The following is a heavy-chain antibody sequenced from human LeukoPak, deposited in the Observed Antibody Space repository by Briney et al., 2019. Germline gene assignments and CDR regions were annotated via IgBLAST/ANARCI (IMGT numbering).Heavy chain of an antibody. CDR1: GFTFSSYS. J-gene: IGHJ4*02. V-gene: IGHV3-21*01. Sequence: GGSLRLSCAASGFTFSSYSMNWVRQTPGKRLEWVSSISSSSSYIYYADSVKGRFTISRDNAKNSLYLQMNRLRAEDTAVYYCARDQKLLWFGESPFDYWGQGTLVTVSS. CDR2: ISSSSSYI. D-gene: IGHD3-10*01. CDR3: ARDQKLLWFGESPFDY.